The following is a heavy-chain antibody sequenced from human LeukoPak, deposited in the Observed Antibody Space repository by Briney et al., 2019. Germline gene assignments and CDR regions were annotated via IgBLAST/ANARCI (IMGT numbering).Heavy chain of an antibody. V-gene: IGHV3-23*01. CDR1: GFTFSSYS. J-gene: IGHJ6*02. D-gene: IGHD3-22*01. CDR2: ITASGTT. CDR3: AKDRYDTSVWPYYYAADV. Sequence: GGSLRLSCAASGFTFSSYSMNWVRQAPGKGLEWVSYITASGTTYYADSVKGRFTISRDISNNTLYLQMNGLRAEDTALYYCAKDRYDTSVWPYYYAADVWGQGTTVTVSS.